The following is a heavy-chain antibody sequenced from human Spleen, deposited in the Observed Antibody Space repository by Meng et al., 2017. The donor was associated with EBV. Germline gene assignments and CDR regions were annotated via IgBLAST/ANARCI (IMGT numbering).Heavy chain of an antibody. CDR3: TRVNFDSSGPDY. CDR2: ISSSGSTI. CDR1: GFSFSDHY. V-gene: IGHV3-11*01. J-gene: IGHJ4*02. D-gene: IGHD3-22*01. Sequence: QVRLVGSGGGLVKPGGSLRLSCAASGFSFSDHYMSWIRQAPGKGLEWVSYISSSGSTINYVDSVKGRFTISRDNAKNSLYLQMNSLRAEDTAVYYCTRVNFDSSGPDYWGQGILVTVSS.